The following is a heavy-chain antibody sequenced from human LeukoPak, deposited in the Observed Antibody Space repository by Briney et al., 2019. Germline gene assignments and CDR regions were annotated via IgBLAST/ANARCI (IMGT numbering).Heavy chain of an antibody. V-gene: IGHV3-21*01. CDR2: ISSSSSYI. D-gene: IGHD3-10*01. Sequence: PGGSLRLSCAASGFTFSIYSMNWVRQARGKGLEWVSSISSSSSYIYYADSVKGRFTISRDNAKNSLYLQMNSLRAEDTAVYYCARARGDYYYYGMDVWGQGTTVTVSS. CDR1: GFTFSIYS. J-gene: IGHJ6*02. CDR3: ARARGDYYYYGMDV.